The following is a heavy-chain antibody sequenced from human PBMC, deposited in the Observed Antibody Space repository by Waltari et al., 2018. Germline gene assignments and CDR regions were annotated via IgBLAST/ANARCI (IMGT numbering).Heavy chain of an antibody. V-gene: IGHV4-34*01. CDR2: INHSGST. D-gene: IGHD2-2*01. J-gene: IGHJ4*02. CDR3: ARDHSYGDQLQPEPILSY. CDR1: GGSFSGYY. Sequence: QVQLQQWGAGLLKPSETLSLTCAVYGGSFSGYYWSWIRQHPGKGLEWIGEINHSGSTNYNPSLKSRVTISVDTSKNQFSLKLSSVTAADTAVYYCARDHSYGDQLQPEPILSYWGQGTLVTVSS.